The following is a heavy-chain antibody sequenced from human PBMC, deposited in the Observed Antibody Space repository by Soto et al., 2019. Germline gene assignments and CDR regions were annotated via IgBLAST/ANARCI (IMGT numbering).Heavy chain of an antibody. V-gene: IGHV5-51*01. J-gene: IGHJ4*02. CDR1: GYTFSNFW. Sequence: GESLKISFQCSGYTFSNFWVGWLRQLPGQGLEWMGIIYPGDHETRYSPSFHGKVTISAEKSINTAYLQWNILEAADSAFYFCARSPRSSPSFDHWGQGALVTVSS. CDR2: IYPGDHET. CDR3: ARSPRSSPSFDH. D-gene: IGHD6-13*01.